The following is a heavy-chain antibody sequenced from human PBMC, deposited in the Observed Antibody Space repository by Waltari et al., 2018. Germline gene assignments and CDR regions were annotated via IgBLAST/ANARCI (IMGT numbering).Heavy chain of an antibody. V-gene: IGHV3-7*01. CDR3: ARDWADSGYDSYFDY. Sequence: EVQLVESGGGLVQPGGSLRLSCAASGFTFRSHWMSWVRQAPGKGLEWVANIKQDGSEKYYVDSVKGRFTISRDNAKNSLYLQMNSLRAEDTAVYYCARDWADSGYDSYFDYWGQGTLVTVSS. D-gene: IGHD5-12*01. J-gene: IGHJ4*02. CDR1: GFTFRSHW. CDR2: IKQDGSEK.